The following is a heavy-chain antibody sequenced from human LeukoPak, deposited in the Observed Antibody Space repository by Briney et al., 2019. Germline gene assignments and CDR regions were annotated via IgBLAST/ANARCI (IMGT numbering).Heavy chain of an antibody. Sequence: SGGSLRLSCAASGFTFSDYYMSWIRQAPGKGLEGVSYISSSGDTIYYADSVKGRFTVSRDNAKNSLYLQMDSLRAEDTAVYYCARVGLGFGELFAFDIWGQGTMVTVSS. D-gene: IGHD3-10*01. CDR2: ISSSGDTI. CDR1: GFTFSDYY. J-gene: IGHJ3*02. V-gene: IGHV3-11*04. CDR3: ARVGLGFGELFAFDI.